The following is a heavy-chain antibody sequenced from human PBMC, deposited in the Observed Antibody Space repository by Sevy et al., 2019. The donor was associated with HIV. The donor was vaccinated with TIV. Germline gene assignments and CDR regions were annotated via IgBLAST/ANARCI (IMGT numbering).Heavy chain of an antibody. CDR3: ARESRRCSNGVCYGYYGLDV. V-gene: IGHV3-11*01. CDR2: ISLSGSTI. D-gene: IGHD2-8*01. CDR1: GFTFSDYY. J-gene: IGHJ6*02. Sequence: GGSLRLSCAASGFTFSDYYMSWIRQAPGKGLEWVSYISLSGSTIYYADSVKGRFTISRDNAKNSLYLQMNSLRAEDTAVYFCARESRRCSNGVCYGYYGLDVWGQGTTVTVSS.